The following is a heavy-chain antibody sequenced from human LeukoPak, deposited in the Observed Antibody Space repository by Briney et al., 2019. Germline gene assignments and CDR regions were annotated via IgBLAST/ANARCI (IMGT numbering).Heavy chain of an antibody. V-gene: IGHV3-23*01. CDR1: GFTFSSYG. CDR3: AKWHGPNTAMGKDFDY. J-gene: IGHJ4*02. Sequence: GGSLRLSCAASGFTFSSYGMSWVRQAPGKGLEWVSAISGSGGSTYYADSVKGRFTISRDNSKNTLYLQMNSLRAEDTAVYYCAKWHGPNTAMGKDFDYWGQGTPVTVSS. CDR2: ISGSGGST. D-gene: IGHD5-18*01.